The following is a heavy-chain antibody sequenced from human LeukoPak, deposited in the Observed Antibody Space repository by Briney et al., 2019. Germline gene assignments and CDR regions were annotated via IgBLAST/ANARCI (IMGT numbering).Heavy chain of an antibody. CDR1: GFIVSGNF. CDR3: ARARDFDY. V-gene: IGHV3-66*01. Sequence: GGSLRLSCAVSGFIVSGNFMNWVRQAPGKGLEWVSVIHTGGSTYYADSVKGRFIISRDISKNTLYLQMNNLRADDTAVYYCARARDFDYWGQGTLVTVSS. CDR2: IHTGGST. J-gene: IGHJ4*02.